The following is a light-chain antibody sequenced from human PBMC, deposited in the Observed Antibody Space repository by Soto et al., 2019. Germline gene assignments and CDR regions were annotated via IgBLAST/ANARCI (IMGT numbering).Light chain of an antibody. J-gene: IGKJ4*01. CDR3: QQLNAYPLT. V-gene: IGKV1-9*01. Sequence: DIQMTQSPSLLSASVGDRVTITCRASQAISTYLAWYQQTSGKAPKXLISAASTLQRGVPSRFRVIGSGTQLTITISSLQPEDGETYDGQQLNAYPLTFGGGTKVDIK. CDR2: AAS. CDR1: QAISTY.